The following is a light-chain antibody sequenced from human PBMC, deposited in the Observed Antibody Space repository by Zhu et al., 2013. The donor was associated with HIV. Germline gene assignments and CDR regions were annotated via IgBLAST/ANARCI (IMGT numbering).Light chain of an antibody. CDR2: DAS. Sequence: EIVLMQSPGSLSLSRGESATLSCRASQTVSYRHIAWYHQKPGQPPRLLIYDASNRATGIPVRFSGSGSGTDFTLTISSLQSEDFAVYYCQQYHNWPRTFAQGTRVDTK. CDR1: QTVSYRH. J-gene: IGKJ1*01. V-gene: IGKV3D-15*01. CDR3: QQYHNWPRT.